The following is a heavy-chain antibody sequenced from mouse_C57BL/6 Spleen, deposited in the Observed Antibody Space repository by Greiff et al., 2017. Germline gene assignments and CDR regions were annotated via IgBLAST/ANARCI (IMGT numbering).Heavy chain of an antibody. CDR3: ARPYYFDY. CDR2: INPGSGST. J-gene: IGHJ2*01. Sequence: QVQLQQPGAELVKPGASVKMSCKASGYTFTSYWIPWVKQRPGQGLEWIGDINPGSGSTNYNETFKSKATLTVDTSSRTAYMQLSSLTSADSAFSYYARPYYFDYWGQGTTLTVSS. V-gene: IGHV1-55*01. CDR1: GYTFTSYW.